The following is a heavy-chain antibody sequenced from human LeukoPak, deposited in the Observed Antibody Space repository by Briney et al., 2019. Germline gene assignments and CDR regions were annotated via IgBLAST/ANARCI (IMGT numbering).Heavy chain of an antibody. V-gene: IGHV3-21*01. CDR1: GFPFTSYS. CDR2: ISGSSYYT. CDR3: ARATMVRGVTNYGMDV. D-gene: IGHD3-10*01. J-gene: IGHJ6*02. Sequence: GGSLRLSCAASGFPFTSYSMNWVRQAPGRGLEWVSSISGSSYYTYYADSVKGRFTISRDNAENSLYLQMHSLRAEDTAVYYCARATMVRGVTNYGMDVWGQGTTVTVSS.